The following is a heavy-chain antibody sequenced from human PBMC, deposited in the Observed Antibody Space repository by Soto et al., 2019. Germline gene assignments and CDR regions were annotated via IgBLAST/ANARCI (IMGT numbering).Heavy chain of an antibody. CDR3: ARELYSYGGFDY. J-gene: IGHJ4*02. D-gene: IGHD5-18*01. Sequence: SVKVSCKASGGTFSSYAISWVRQAPGQGLEWMGGIIPIFGTANYAQKFQGRVTITADESTSTAYMELSSLRSEDTAVYYCARELYSYGGFDYWGQGTLVTVSS. V-gene: IGHV1-69*13. CDR1: GGTFSSYA. CDR2: IIPIFGTA.